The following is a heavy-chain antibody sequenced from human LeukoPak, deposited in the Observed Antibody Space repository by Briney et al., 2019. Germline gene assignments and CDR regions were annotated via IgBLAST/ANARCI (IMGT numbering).Heavy chain of an antibody. V-gene: IGHV3-23*01. J-gene: IGHJ5*02. CDR2: VSGGGTT. D-gene: IGHD1-14*01. Sequence: GGSLRLSCAASGLTFSTYGMSWVRQAPGKGLEWISAVSGGGTTSYADSARGRFAISRDNSKNTLYLQMNSLRAEDTAVYYCAQEDSEGGPNWFDPWGQGALVTVSS. CDR1: GLTFSTYG. CDR3: AQEDSEGGPNWFDP.